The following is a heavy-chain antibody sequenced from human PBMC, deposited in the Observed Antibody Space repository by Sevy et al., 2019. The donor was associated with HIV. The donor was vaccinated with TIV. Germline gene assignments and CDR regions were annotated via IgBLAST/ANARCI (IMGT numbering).Heavy chain of an antibody. J-gene: IGHJ4*02. V-gene: IGHV3-23*01. CDR3: AREGCTKPHDY. CDR1: GFDFSIYS. CDR2: LSFGCGKI. Sequence: GGSLRLSCAASGFDFSIYSMSWVSQAPGKGLEWVSTLSFGCGKINYADSVKGRFTISRDNSKSSVYVQMNNMRVEDTAVYYCAREGCTKPHDYWGQGTLVTVSS. D-gene: IGHD2-8*01.